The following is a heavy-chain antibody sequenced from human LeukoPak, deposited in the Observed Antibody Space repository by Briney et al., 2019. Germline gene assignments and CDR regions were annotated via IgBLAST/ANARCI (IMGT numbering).Heavy chain of an antibody. V-gene: IGHV3-53*01. CDR2: IYSGGST. CDR3: ARVGLGYCLDY. D-gene: IGHD2-15*01. CDR1: GFTVSSNY. J-gene: IGHJ4*02. Sequence: GGSLRLSCAASGFTVSSNYMSWVRHAPGKGLEWVSVIYSGGSTYYADSVKGRFTISRDNSKNTLYLQMNSRRAEDTAVYYCARVGLGYCLDYWGQGTLVTVSS.